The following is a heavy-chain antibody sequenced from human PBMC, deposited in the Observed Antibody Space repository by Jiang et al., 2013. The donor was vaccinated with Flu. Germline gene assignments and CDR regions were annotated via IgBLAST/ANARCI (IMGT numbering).Heavy chain of an antibody. J-gene: IGHJ4*02. V-gene: IGHV4-4*07. Sequence: PGLVRPSETLSLTCTVSGDSVSRFYWTWIRQPAGKGLEWIGRVYHSGSTNYNPSLKGRVSMSLDMSKNQFSLSLTSLTAADTAVYYCARQPTRYFDYWGQGTLVTVSS. D-gene: IGHD1-14*01. CDR2: VYHSGST. CDR3: ARQPTRYFDY. CDR1: GDSVSRFY.